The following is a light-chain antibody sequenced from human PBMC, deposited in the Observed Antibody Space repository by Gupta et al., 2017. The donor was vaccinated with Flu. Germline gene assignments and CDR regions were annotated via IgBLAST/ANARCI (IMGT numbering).Light chain of an antibody. CDR1: SSDVGGYKY. Sequence: SVPISCTGTSSDVGGYKYVSWYQQHPGKAPKLMIDEVSKRPSGVPDCFSGSKSGNTASLTVSGLQAEDEADYYCSSYAGSNNWVFGGGTELTVL. J-gene: IGLJ3*02. CDR2: EVS. V-gene: IGLV2-8*01. CDR3: SSYAGSNNWV.